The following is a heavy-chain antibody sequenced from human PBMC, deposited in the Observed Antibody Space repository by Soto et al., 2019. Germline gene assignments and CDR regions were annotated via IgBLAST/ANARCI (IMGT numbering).Heavy chain of an antibody. CDR1: VFVFTHYG. CDR3: ARKIFCNNWCDNAMDV. CDR2: INAGSGNT. J-gene: IGHJ6*02. D-gene: IGHD1-20*01. V-gene: IGHV1-3*01. Sequence: QVLLVQSGAEVRKPGASVKGSCKAPVFVFTHYGVHWVRLAPGQRLEWMGWINAGSGNTKYSESFQGRDSITRDTSATPVHMELGSLTSEDTAVYYCARKIFCNNWCDNAMDVWGQGTTVTVSS.